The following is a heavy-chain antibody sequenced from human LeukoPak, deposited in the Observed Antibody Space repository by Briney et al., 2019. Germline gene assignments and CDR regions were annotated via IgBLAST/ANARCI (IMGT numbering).Heavy chain of an antibody. CDR2: INPNSGGT. V-gene: IGHV1-2*02. J-gene: IGHJ4*02. Sequence: ASVKVSCKASGYTFTGYYVHWVRQAPGQGLEWMGWINPNSGGTNYAQKFQGRVTMTRDTSISTAYMELSRLRSDDTAVYYCARDYYDSSGYYYHPLGYWGQGTLVTVSS. CDR3: ARDYYDSSGYYYHPLGY. D-gene: IGHD3-22*01. CDR1: GYTFTGYY.